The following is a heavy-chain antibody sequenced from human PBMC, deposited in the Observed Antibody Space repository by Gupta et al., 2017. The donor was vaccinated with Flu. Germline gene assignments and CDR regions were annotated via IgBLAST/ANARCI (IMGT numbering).Heavy chain of an antibody. D-gene: IGHD4-4*01. CDR2: GIDQ. Sequence: GIDQDYVDSVKGRFTISRDSAKNSLYLQMNGLRVEDTAVYYCARGSHDSKYRCFETWGQGTRVTVSS. V-gene: IGHV3-7*01. J-gene: IGHJ5*02. CDR3: ARGSHDSKYRCFET.